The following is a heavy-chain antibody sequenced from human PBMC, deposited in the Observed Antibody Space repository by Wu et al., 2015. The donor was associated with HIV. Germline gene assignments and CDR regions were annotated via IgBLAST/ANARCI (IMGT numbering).Heavy chain of an antibody. Sequence: EVQLVQSGAEVKKPGATVKISCKVSGYTFTDYYMHWVQQAPGKGLEWMGLVDPEDGETIYAEKFQGRVTITADTSTDTAYMELSSLRSEDTAVYYCATANSGSYSDPSGGDYYYGMDVWGQGTTVTVS. CDR3: ATANSGSYSDPSGGDYYYGMDV. CDR2: VDPEDGET. J-gene: IGHJ6*02. D-gene: IGHD1-26*01. V-gene: IGHV1-69-2*01. CDR1: GYTFTDYY.